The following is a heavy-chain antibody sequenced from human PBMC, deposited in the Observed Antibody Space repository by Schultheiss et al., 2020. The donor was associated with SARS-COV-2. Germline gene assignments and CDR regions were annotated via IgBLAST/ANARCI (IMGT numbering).Heavy chain of an antibody. CDR3: ARAQYYYDSSGQNPMLEHHLAYYGMDV. CDR1: GYTFTSYG. CDR2: ISAYNGNT. V-gene: IGHV1-18*01. J-gene: IGHJ6*02. Sequence: ASVKVSCKASGYTFTSYGISWVRQAPGQGLEWMGWISAYNGNTNYAQKLQGRVTMTRDTSISTAYMELSRLRSDDTAVYYCARAQYYYDSSGQNPMLEHHLAYYGMDVWGQGTTVTVSS. D-gene: IGHD3-22*01.